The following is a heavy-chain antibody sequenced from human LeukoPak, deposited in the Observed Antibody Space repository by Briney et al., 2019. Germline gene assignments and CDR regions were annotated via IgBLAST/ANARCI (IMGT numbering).Heavy chain of an antibody. J-gene: IGHJ4*02. D-gene: IGHD5-18*01. Sequence: ASVKVSCKASGYTFTGYYMHWVRQAPGQGLEWMGWINPNSGGTNYAQKLQGRVTMTRDTPISTAYMELSRLRSDDTAVYYCARDPVDTAMVTRSAEFDYWGQGTLVTVSS. CDR2: INPNSGGT. CDR1: GYTFTGYY. CDR3: ARDPVDTAMVTRSAEFDY. V-gene: IGHV1-2*02.